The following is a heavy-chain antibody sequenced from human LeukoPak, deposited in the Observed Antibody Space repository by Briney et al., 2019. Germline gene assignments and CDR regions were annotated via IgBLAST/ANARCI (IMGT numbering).Heavy chain of an antibody. J-gene: IGHJ4*02. V-gene: IGHV3-23*01. CDR3: AKASGKRTYYFDY. CDR2: ISGSGGST. Sequence: QPGGSLRLSCAASGFTFSSYAMSWVRQAPGKGLEWVSAISGSGGSTYYADSVKGRFTISRDNSKNALYLQMNSLRAEDTAVYYCAKASGKRTYYFDYWGQGTLVTVSS. CDR1: GFTFSSYA.